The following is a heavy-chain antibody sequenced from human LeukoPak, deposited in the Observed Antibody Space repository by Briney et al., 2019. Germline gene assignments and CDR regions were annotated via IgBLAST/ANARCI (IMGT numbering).Heavy chain of an antibody. V-gene: IGHV3-30*03. Sequence: PGRSLRLSCAASGFTFSNYGMHWVRQAPGKGLEWVAVISYDGSDRFYADSVKGRITISRDNSKNTLYLEMNSLRVEDTAVYYXXXXXXXXYPPTRYIDVWGKGTTVTVSS. D-gene: IGHD1-1*01. CDR1: GFTFSNYG. CDR2: ISYDGSDR. CDR3: XXXXXXXYPPTRYIDV. J-gene: IGHJ6*03.